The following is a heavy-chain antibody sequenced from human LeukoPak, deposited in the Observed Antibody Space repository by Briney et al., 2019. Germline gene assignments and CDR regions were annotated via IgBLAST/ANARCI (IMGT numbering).Heavy chain of an antibody. CDR3: ARHSDGYPKDY. D-gene: IGHD5-24*01. CDR1: GYSFTTYW. J-gene: IGHJ4*02. CDR2: IYPGDSDT. Sequence: KSGESLKISCKGAGYSFTTYWIGWGRQMPGKGLEGMGIIYPGDSDTRYSPSFQGQVTISAGKSISTAYLQWSSLKASDTAMYYCARHSDGYPKDYWGQGTLVTVSS. V-gene: IGHV5-51*01.